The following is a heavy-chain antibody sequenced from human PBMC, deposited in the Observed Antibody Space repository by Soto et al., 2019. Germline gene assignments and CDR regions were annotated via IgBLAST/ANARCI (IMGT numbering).Heavy chain of an antibody. V-gene: IGHV3-23*01. CDR2: VSDSGAS. Sequence: PGGSLRLSCATSGFTFRVYAMSWVCQAPGKGPEWVSHVSDSGASYYSDSVTGRFTISRDNSKTTLYLQMTSLRAEKTSTNYCAKMGGVGSGKYFDYWGPVTLVTVSS. J-gene: IGHJ4*02. CDR1: GFTFRVYA. CDR3: AKMGGVGSGKYFDY. D-gene: IGHD3-10*01.